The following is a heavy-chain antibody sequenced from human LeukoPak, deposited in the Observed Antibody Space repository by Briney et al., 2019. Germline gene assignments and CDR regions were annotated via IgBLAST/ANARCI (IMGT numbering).Heavy chain of an antibody. CDR3: ARGVAYYYGSGSLY. J-gene: IGHJ4*02. CDR2: INSDGSST. Sequence: PGGSLRLSCAASGFIVSSYWMHWVRQAPGKGLVWVSRINSDGSSTSYADSVKGRFTISRDNAKNTLYLQMNSLRAEDTAVYYCARGVAYYYGSGSLYWGQGTLVTVSS. CDR1: GFIVSSYW. D-gene: IGHD3-10*01. V-gene: IGHV3-74*01.